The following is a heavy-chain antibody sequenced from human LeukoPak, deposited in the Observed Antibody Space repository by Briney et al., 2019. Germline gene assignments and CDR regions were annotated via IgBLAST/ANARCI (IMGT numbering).Heavy chain of an antibody. Sequence: ASVKVSCTASGYTFTSYAMNWVRQAPGQGLEWMGWINTNTGNPTYAQGFTGRFVFSLDTSVSTAYLQISSLKAEDTAVYYCARVAWGYDFWSGLGPRYNFDYWGQGTLVTVSS. CDR2: INTNTGNP. CDR1: GYTFTSYA. CDR3: ARVAWGYDFWSGLGPRYNFDY. J-gene: IGHJ4*02. D-gene: IGHD3-3*01. V-gene: IGHV7-4-1*02.